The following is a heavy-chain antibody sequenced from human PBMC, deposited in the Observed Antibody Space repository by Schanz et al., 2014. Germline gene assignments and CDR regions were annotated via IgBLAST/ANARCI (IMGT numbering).Heavy chain of an antibody. Sequence: QVQLVQSGAEVKKPGASVKVSCQTSGYTFTAYGINWVRQAPGQGLEWMGRIIPILGIANYAQKFQGRVTITRDTSASTAYMEVSSLRSEDTAVYYCARSGSSNWYFFDYWGQGTLVTVSS. V-gene: IGHV1-69*02. CDR1: GYTFTAYG. CDR3: ARSGSSNWYFFDY. CDR2: IIPILGIA. D-gene: IGHD6-13*01. J-gene: IGHJ4*02.